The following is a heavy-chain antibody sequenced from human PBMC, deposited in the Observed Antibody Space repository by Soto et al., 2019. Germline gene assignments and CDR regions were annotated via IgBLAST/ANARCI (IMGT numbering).Heavy chain of an antibody. CDR1: GYTFTSYA. J-gene: IGHJ6*01. CDR2: INAGNGNT. V-gene: IGHV1-3*01. Sequence: GASVKVSCKASGYTFTSYAMHWVRQAPGQRLEWMGWINAGNGNTKYSQKFQGRVTITRDTSASTAYMELSSLRSEDTAVYYCARPSHYDFWSGYIGMDVWGQGTTVTVSS. D-gene: IGHD3-3*01. CDR3: ARPSHYDFWSGYIGMDV.